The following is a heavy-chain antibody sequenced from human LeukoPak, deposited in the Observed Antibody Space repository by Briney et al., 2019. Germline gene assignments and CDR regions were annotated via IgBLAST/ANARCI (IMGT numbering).Heavy chain of an antibody. CDR2: ILHTGPT. D-gene: IGHD1-26*01. J-gene: IGHJ4*02. CDR3: VRGGTYYLPY. CDR1: GVSITDNW. V-gene: IGHV4-4*02. Sequence: SETLSLTCAVSGVSITDNWWSWVRQPPGKGLEWIGEILHTGPTNFNPSLRSRVTISMDKSKNQVSLRLNSVTAADTATYYCVRGGTYYLPYWGQGILVTVSS.